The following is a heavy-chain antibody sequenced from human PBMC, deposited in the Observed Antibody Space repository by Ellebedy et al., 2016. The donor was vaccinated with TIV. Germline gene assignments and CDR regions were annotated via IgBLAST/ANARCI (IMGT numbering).Heavy chain of an antibody. CDR2: IYSGVSGGST. D-gene: IGHD3-22*01. Sequence: GESLKISCAASGFTFSNYAMSWVGQAPGKGLEWVSIIYSGVSGGSTYYADTVKGRFTISRDNSKNTLYLQMNSLRAEETAVYYCARDMYSQDSGGYYYPSELDIGMDVWGQGTTVTVSS. V-gene: IGHV3-23*03. CDR1: GFTFSNYA. J-gene: IGHJ6*02. CDR3: ARDMYSQDSGGYYYPSELDIGMDV.